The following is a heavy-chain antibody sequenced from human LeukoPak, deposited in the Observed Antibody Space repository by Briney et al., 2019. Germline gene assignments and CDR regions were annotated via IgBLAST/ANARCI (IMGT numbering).Heavy chain of an antibody. V-gene: IGHV4-59*01. CDR2: IYYSGST. CDR1: GGSISSYY. J-gene: IGHJ3*02. CDR3: ARGLDGYYDFWSGYGDGAFDI. Sequence: NPSETLSLTCTVSGGSISSYYWSWIRQPPGKGLEWIGYIYYSGSTNYNPSLKSRVTISVDTSKNQFSLKLSSVTAADTAVYYCARGLDGYYDFWSGYGDGAFDIWGQGTMVTVSS. D-gene: IGHD3-3*01.